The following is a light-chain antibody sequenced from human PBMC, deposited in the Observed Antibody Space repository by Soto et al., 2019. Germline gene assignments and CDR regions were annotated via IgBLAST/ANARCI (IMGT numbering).Light chain of an antibody. J-gene: IGKJ1*01. Sequence: IQMTHSPSSLSASVGDRVTITCRASRTIAGYVNWYQQRPGEAPNLLIYAASSLQSGVPSRFRGSGSGTDFTLTINSLQPEDFATFYCQQTYSTPGTFGQGTKVGI. CDR1: RTIAGY. CDR2: AAS. CDR3: QQTYSTPGT. V-gene: IGKV1-39*01.